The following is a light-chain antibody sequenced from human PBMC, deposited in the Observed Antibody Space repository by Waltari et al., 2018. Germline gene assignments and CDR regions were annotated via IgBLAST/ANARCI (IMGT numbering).Light chain of an antibody. J-gene: IGLJ2*01. CDR1: RSNIGSNT. V-gene: IGLV1-44*01. CDR3: AVWDDSLNGPL. CDR2: ITD. Sequence: QSVLTQPPSASGTPGQRVSISCFGSRSNIGSNTVNWYQQLPGTAPKLLIFITDQRPSGVPDRFSGSKSGTSASLAISGLQSEDEAEYHCAVWDDSLNGPLFGGGTKLTVL.